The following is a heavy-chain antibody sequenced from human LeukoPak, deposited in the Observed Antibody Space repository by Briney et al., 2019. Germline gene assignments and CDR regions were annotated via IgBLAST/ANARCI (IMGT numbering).Heavy chain of an antibody. CDR2: ISGSAGRT. CDR3: AKDLPAGSWGSVDFYYGLDI. V-gene: IGHV3-23*01. J-gene: IGHJ6*02. D-gene: IGHD3-16*01. CDR1: GFTFRSYP. Sequence: PGGSLRLSCAASGFTFRSYPMNWVRQAPGKGLEWVSFISGSAGRTYYADSVQGRFTISRDNSKDTLYLQMNSLRADDTAVYYCAKDLPAGSWGSVDFYYGLDIWGQGTTVTVSS.